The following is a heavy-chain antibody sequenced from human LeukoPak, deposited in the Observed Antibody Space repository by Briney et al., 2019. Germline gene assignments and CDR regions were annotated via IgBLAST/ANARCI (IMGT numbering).Heavy chain of an antibody. V-gene: IGHV5-51*01. CDR1: GYSFTSYW. D-gene: IGHD1-26*01. Sequence: GESLKISCKGSGYSFTSYWIGWVRQMPGKGLERMGIIYPGDSGTRYSPSFQGQVTISADKSISTAYLQWSSLKASDTAMYYCARHPGWEQNWFDPWGQGTLVTVSS. CDR3: ARHPGWEQNWFDP. CDR2: IYPGDSGT. J-gene: IGHJ5*02.